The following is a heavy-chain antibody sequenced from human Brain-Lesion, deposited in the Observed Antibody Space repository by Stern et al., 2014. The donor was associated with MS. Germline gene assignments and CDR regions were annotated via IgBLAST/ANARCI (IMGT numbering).Heavy chain of an antibody. CDR1: GFTFSNVW. Sequence: EVQLVESGGGLVKPGGSLRLSCAGSGFTFSNVWMNWVRQAPGQGLEWVARVISRGGGGTSDYGAPVKGRFTISRDDSKNTLYLQIDNLRAEDTAVYYCTTIGYSASRSGFFDFWGQGTLVTVSS. CDR2: VISRGGGGTS. V-gene: IGHV3-15*05. D-gene: IGHD5-18*01. J-gene: IGHJ4*02. CDR3: TTIGYSASRSGFFDF.